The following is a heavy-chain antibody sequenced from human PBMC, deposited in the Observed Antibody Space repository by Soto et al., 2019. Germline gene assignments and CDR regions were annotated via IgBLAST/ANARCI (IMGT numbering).Heavy chain of an antibody. Sequence: VKVSCRAPCYSCPRNGIGWVRRAPGQGLEWMGWITTFKGNTNYAKNFQERVTMTADTSTSTVYMELRSLRYDDTAAYFCATLPPDYFDTSGYFLEDWGQGTLVTASS. J-gene: IGHJ4*02. CDR3: ATLPPDYFDTSGYFLED. V-gene: IGHV1-18*01. CDR2: ITTFKGNT. D-gene: IGHD3-22*01. CDR1: CYSCPRNG.